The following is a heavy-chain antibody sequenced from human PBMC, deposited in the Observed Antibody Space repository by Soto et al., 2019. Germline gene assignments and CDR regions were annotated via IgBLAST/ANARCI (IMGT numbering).Heavy chain of an antibody. V-gene: IGHV4-39*01. D-gene: IGHD3-3*02. CDR2: IYYSGST. CDR1: GGSISSSSYY. CDR3: ASPKIAFYNWFDP. J-gene: IGHJ5*02. Sequence: QLQLQESGPGLVKPSETLSLTCTVSGGSISSSSYYWGWIRQPPGKGREWIGSIYYSGSTCYNPSLKSRVTVSVDTSKNQFSLKLSSVTAADTAVYYCASPKIAFYNWFDPWGQGTLVTVSS.